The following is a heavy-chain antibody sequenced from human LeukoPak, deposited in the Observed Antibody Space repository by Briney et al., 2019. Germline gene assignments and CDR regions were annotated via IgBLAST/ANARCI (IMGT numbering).Heavy chain of an antibody. D-gene: IGHD2-21*02. CDR3: AKDRGNSARDYFNY. J-gene: IGHJ4*02. V-gene: IGHV3-23*01. Sequence: SGGSLSLSCAASGFTFSTYAMSWVRQAPGKGLEWVSAVGDSGSSTYYADSVKGRFTISRDNAKNTLYLQMNSLRAEDTAAYYCAKDRGNSARDYFNYWGQGTLVTVSS. CDR1: GFTFSTYA. CDR2: VGDSGSST.